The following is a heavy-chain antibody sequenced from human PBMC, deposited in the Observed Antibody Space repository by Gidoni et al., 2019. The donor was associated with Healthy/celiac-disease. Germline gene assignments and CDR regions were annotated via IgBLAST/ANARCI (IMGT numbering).Heavy chain of an antibody. CDR2: IGGSGGST. Sequence: EVQLLDSAGGLVQPGGYLRLSCAASGFTFSSYAMNWVRQAPGKGLEWVSAIGGSGGSTYYTDSVKGRFTISRDNSKNTLYLQMNSLRAEDTAVYYCSKSTEMVRGATDYWGQGTLVTVSS. D-gene: IGHD3-10*01. CDR1: GFTFSSYA. CDR3: SKSTEMVRGATDY. J-gene: IGHJ4*02. V-gene: IGHV3-23*01.